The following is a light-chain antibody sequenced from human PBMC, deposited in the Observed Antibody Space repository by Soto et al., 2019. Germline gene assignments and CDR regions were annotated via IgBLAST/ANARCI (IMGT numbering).Light chain of an antibody. CDR3: QQRSNWPKT. J-gene: IGKJ1*01. CDR1: QSVSSY. V-gene: IGKV3-11*01. CDR2: DAS. Sequence: EIVLTQSPATLSLSPGGRATLSCRASQSVSSYLAWYQQKPGQAPRLLIYDASNRATGIPARSSGSGSGTDFTLTISSLEPEDFAVYYCQQRSNWPKTFGQGTKVDIK.